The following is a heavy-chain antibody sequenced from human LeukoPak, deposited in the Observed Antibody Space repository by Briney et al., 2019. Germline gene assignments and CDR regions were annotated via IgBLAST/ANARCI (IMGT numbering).Heavy chain of an antibody. J-gene: IGHJ5*02. CDR2: INHSGST. Sequence: SETLSLTCAVYGGSFSGYYWSWIRQPPGKGLEWIGEINHSGSTNYNPSLKSRVTISVDTSKNQFSLKLSSVTAADTAVYYCARRGIAAAPGVDPWGQGTLVPVSS. D-gene: IGHD6-13*01. CDR1: GGSFSGYY. CDR3: ARRGIAAAPGVDP. V-gene: IGHV4-34*01.